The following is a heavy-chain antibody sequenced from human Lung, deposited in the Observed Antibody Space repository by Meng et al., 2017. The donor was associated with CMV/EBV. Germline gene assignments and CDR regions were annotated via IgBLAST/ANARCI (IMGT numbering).Heavy chain of an antibody. J-gene: IGHJ1*01. CDR3: LRRSGGSV. D-gene: IGHD3-10*01. CDR1: GDSITNHNW. Sequence: VTLRDSGPALVNASETLSLTCAVSGDSITNHNWWAWVRQPPGKGLEWIGEIPHRGSSAYNPSLKSRVSMSIDKSKNQFSLKLTSVTAADTAVYHCLRRSGGSVWGQGTLVTVSS. CDR2: IPHRGSS. V-gene: IGHV4-4*02.